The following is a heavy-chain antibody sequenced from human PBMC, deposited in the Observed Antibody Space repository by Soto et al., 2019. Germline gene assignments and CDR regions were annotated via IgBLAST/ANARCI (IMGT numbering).Heavy chain of an antibody. CDR1: GYTFTSYG. Sequence: ASVKVSCKASGYTFTSYGITWVRQAPGQGLEWMGGIIPIIGTANYAQKFQGRVTITADESTSTAYMELSSLRSEDTAVYYCARDQDYYGSGSYYSQNWFEPWGQGTLVTVSS. CDR2: IIPIIGTA. V-gene: IGHV1-69*13. CDR3: ARDQDYYGSGSYYSQNWFEP. J-gene: IGHJ5*02. D-gene: IGHD3-10*01.